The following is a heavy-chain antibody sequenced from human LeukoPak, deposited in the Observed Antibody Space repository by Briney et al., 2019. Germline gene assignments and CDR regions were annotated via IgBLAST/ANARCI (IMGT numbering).Heavy chain of an antibody. V-gene: IGHV3-64*01. CDR1: GFTFSSYA. J-gene: IGHJ4*02. CDR3: ARRPGGRYYDY. D-gene: IGHD3-10*01. Sequence: GGSLRLSCAASGFTFSSYAMHWVRQAPGKGLEYVSAITTNGGSTYYANSVKGRFTISRDNSKNTLYLQMGSLRAEDMAVYYCARRPGGRYYDYWGQGTLATVSS. CDR2: ITTNGGST.